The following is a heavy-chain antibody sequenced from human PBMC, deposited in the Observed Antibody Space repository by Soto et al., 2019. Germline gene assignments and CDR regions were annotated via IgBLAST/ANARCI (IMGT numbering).Heavy chain of an antibody. CDR1: GGSISSGDYY. J-gene: IGHJ4*02. V-gene: IGHV4-30-4*01. CDR2: IYYSGST. D-gene: IGHD3-22*01. CDR3: ARDRYYYDSSGLTFDY. Sequence: SETLSLTCTVSGGSISSGDYYWSWIRQPPGKGLEWIGYIYYSGSTYYNPSLKSRVTISVDTSKNQFSLKLSSATAADTAVYYCARDRYYYDSSGLTFDYWGQGTLVTVSS.